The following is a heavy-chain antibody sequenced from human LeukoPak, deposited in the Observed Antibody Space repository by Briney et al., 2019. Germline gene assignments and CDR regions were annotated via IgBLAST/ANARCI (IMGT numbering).Heavy chain of an antibody. D-gene: IGHD3-22*01. J-gene: IGHJ4*02. CDR2: IYYSGST. Sequence: PSETLSLTCTVSGGSISSYYWSWIRQRPGKGLEWIGYIYYSGSTNYNPSLKSRVTISVDTSKNQFSLKLSSVTAADTAVYYCAGGGDSSGYYLVDYWGQGTLVTVSS. CDR3: AGGGDSSGYYLVDY. V-gene: IGHV4-59*01. CDR1: GGSISSYY.